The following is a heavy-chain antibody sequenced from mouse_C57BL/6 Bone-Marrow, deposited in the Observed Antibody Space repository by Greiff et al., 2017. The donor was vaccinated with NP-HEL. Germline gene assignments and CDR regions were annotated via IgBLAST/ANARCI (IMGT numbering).Heavy chain of an antibody. V-gene: IGHV1-66*01. CDR2: IYPGSGNT. J-gene: IGHJ4*01. Sequence: VQLQQSGPELVKPGASVKISCKASGYSFTSYYIHWVKQRPGQGLEWIGWIYPGSGNTKYNEKFKGKATLTADPSSSTAYRQLSSLTSEDSAVYYCAFGERGDYAMDDWGQGTSVTVSS. CDR1: GYSFTSYY. CDR3: AFGERGDYAMDD.